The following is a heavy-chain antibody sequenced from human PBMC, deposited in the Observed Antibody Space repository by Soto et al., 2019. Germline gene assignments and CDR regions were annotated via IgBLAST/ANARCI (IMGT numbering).Heavy chain of an antibody. V-gene: IGHV1-69*06. CDR3: VRTSMTRIDY. CDR2: TIPALGTS. D-gene: IGHD4-17*01. CDR1: GGFNNYA. Sequence: QVQLTQTGAEVKKPGSSEKVSCKASGGFNNYAISWVRQAPGQGLEWMGVTIPALGTSNYAQRFQGRVTITVDKATNTAYLNLTTLTSEDTAIYYCVRTSMTRIDYWGQGTLVTVSS. J-gene: IGHJ4*02.